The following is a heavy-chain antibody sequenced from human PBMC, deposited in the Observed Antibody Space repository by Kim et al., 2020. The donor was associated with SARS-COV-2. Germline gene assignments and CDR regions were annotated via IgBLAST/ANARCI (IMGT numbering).Heavy chain of an antibody. CDR3: AKVGARGPDWSLSNWFDP. CDR2: ISWNSGSI. V-gene: IGHV3-9*01. CDR1: GFTFDDYA. D-gene: IGHD1-26*01. Sequence: GGSLRLSCAASGFTFDDYAMHWVRQAPGKGLEWVSGISWNSGSIGYADSVKGRFTISRDNAKNSLHLQMNSLRAEDTALYYCAKVGARGPDWSLSNWFDPWGQGTLVTVSS. J-gene: IGHJ5*02.